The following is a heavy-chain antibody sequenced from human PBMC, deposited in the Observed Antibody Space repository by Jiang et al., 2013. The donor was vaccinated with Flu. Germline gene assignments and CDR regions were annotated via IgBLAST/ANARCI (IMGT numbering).Heavy chain of an antibody. CDR1: FNQYA. CDR3: AREGYYFDTTGSPRSHGLDV. V-gene: IGHV7-4-1*02. Sequence: FNQYALTWVRQAPGQGLEWMGWINTGTGDPTNAQAFTGRFVFSSDTSVSTAYLHISGLKAEDTAVYYCAREGYYFDTTGSPRSHGLDVWGQGTAVTVSS. CDR2: INTGTGDP. D-gene: IGHD3-22*01. J-gene: IGHJ6*02.